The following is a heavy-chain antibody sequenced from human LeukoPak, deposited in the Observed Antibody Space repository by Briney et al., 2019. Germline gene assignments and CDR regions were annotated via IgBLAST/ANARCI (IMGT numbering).Heavy chain of an antibody. CDR3: AGGYDSSGYYLDDYYYYGMDV. Sequence: PGGSLRLSCAASGFTFSDHYMDWVRQAPGKGLEWVGRTRNKANSYTTEYAASVKGRFTISGDDSKNSLYLQMNSLKTEDTAVYYCAGGYDSSGYYLDDYYYYGMDVWGQGTTVTVSS. D-gene: IGHD3-22*01. V-gene: IGHV3-72*01. J-gene: IGHJ6*02. CDR2: TRNKANSYTT. CDR1: GFTFSDHY.